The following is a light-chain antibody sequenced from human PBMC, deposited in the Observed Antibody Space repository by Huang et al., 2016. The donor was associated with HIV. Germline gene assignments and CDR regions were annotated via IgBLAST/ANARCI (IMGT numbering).Light chain of an antibody. J-gene: IGKJ4*01. CDR2: WAS. Sequence: DIVMTQSPDSLAVSLGERATINCKSSQSVLYSSNNKNYLAWYHQKPGQPPKLLLYWASTRESGVPDRFSGSGSGTDFTLTVSSLQAEDVAVYYCQQYYSSPQNFGGGTKVEIK. V-gene: IGKV4-1*01. CDR3: QQYYSSPQN. CDR1: QSVLYSSNNKNY.